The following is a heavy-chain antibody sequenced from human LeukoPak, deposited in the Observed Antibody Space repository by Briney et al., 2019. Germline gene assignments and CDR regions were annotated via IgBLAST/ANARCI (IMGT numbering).Heavy chain of an antibody. CDR2: IYPGDSDT. Sequence: GESLKISCKGSGYSFTSYWIGWVRQMPGKGLEWMGIIYPGDSDTRYSPSFQGQVTISADKSISTAYLQWSSLKASDTAMYYCARHGYSYGYDAGMDVWGQGTTVTVSS. D-gene: IGHD5-18*01. CDR3: ARHGYSYGYDAGMDV. J-gene: IGHJ6*02. V-gene: IGHV5-51*01. CDR1: GYSFTSYW.